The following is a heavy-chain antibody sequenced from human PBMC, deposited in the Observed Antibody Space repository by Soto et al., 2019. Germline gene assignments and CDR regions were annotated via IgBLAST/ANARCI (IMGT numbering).Heavy chain of an antibody. Sequence: EVQLLESGGGLVQPGGSLRLSCAASGFTFNNYAMSWVRQAPGKGLEWVSGISGSGDDTYYADSVKGRFTISRDNSKNTMYLQMNSLRAEDTAVYYCAKENHGSGSDYWGQGILVIVSS. CDR1: GFTFNNYA. D-gene: IGHD3-10*01. J-gene: IGHJ4*02. V-gene: IGHV3-23*01. CDR2: ISGSGDDT. CDR3: AKENHGSGSDY.